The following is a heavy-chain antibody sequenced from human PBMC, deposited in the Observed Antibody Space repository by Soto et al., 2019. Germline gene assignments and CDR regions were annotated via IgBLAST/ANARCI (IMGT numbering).Heavy chain of an antibody. CDR1: GYTFTNYG. CDR3: AREGQAPYYYYGMDV. V-gene: IGHV1-18*01. Sequence: QVQVVQSGDEVKKPGASVKVSCKASGYTFTNYGFSWVRQAPGQGLEWMGWISGYNGNTKYAEKFQGRVTMTTDTSTSKAHMELRSLRYDDTAVYYCAREGQAPYYYYGMDVWGQGTAVTVSS. J-gene: IGHJ6*02. CDR2: ISGYNGNT.